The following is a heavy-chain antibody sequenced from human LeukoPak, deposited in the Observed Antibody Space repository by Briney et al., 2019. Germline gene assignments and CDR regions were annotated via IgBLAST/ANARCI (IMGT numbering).Heavy chain of an antibody. CDR1: GYTFTSYA. V-gene: IGHV1-3*01. Sequence: GASVKVSCKASGYTFTSYAMHWVRQAPGQRLEWMGWINAGNGNTKYSQKFQGRVTITRDTSASTAYMELSGLRSEDTAVYYCARGADVVVTAIPDDDFDYWGQGTLVTVSS. D-gene: IGHD2-21*02. J-gene: IGHJ4*02. CDR3: ARGADVVVTAIPDDDFDY. CDR2: INAGNGNT.